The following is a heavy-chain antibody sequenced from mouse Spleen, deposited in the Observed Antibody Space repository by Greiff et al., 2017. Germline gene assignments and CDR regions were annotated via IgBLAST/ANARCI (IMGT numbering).Heavy chain of an antibody. D-gene: IGHD2-1*01. CDR3: VREEYGNFYAMDY. V-gene: IGHV2-9-2*01. CDR1: GFSLTSYD. CDR2: IWTGGGT. Sequence: VQLQQSGPGLVAPSQSLSITCTVSGFSLTSYDISWIRQPPGKGVEWLGVIWTGGGTNYNSAFMSRLSISKDNSKSQVFLKMNSLQTDDTAIYYCVREEYGNFYAMDYWGQGTSVTVSS. J-gene: IGHJ4*01.